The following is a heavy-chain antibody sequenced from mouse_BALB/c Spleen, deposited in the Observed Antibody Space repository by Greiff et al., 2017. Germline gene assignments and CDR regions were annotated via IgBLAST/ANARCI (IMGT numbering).Heavy chain of an antibody. CDR1: GFTFTDYY. CDR3: ARDGDYDYFTSAMDY. D-gene: IGHD2-4*01. CDR2: IRNKANGYTT. V-gene: IGHV7-3*02. J-gene: IGHJ4*01. Sequence: EVKLVESGGGLVQPGGSLRLSCATSGFTFTDYYMSWVRQPPGKALEWLGFIRNKANGYTTEYSASVKGRFTISRDNSQSILYLQMNTLRAEDSATYYCARDGDYDYFTSAMDYWGQGTSVTVSS.